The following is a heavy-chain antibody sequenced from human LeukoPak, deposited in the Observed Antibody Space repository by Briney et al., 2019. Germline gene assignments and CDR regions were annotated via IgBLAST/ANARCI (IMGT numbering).Heavy chain of an antibody. V-gene: IGHV3-33*01. CDR2: IGHDGSNK. CDR1: GFTFSRSA. Sequence: GGSLRLSCATSGFTFSRSAMHWVRQAPGKGLEWVAFIGHDGSNKNYADSVQGRFTISRDNSKNTLYLQMNSLRAEDTAVYYCAGGWDIVLVPAAIPDYWGQGTLVTVSS. J-gene: IGHJ4*02. CDR3: AGGWDIVLVPAAIPDY. D-gene: IGHD2-2*01.